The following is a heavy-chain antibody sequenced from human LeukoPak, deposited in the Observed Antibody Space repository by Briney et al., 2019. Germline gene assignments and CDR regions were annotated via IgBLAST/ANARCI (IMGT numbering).Heavy chain of an antibody. CDR2: IISSSSYI. V-gene: IGHV3-21*01. J-gene: IGHJ3*02. Sequence: GGSLTLSCAPSRFIFSSYSMNWVRQAPGKGLEWVSSIISSSSYIYYADSVKGRFTISRDNAKNSLYLQMNSLRAEDRDVYYCARERLGAFDIWVQGRMVSVSS. CDR1: RFIFSSYS. CDR3: ARERLGAFDI. D-gene: IGHD6-19*01.